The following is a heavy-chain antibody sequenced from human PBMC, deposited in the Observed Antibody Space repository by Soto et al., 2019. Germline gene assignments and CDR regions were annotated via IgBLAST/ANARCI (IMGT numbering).Heavy chain of an antibody. CDR3: GRVMRSLLSITALDT. Sequence: ASVKVSCKASGYTFTRDQIHWVRQAPGQGLEWMGMIDPSGGKTNYAQRFQGRVTMTRDTSTSTVYMALSSLRSEDTAIYFCGRVMRSLLSITALDTWGQGTLVTVSS. D-gene: IGHD3-10*01. V-gene: IGHV1-46*01. J-gene: IGHJ5*02. CDR1: GYTFTRDQ. CDR2: IDPSGGKT.